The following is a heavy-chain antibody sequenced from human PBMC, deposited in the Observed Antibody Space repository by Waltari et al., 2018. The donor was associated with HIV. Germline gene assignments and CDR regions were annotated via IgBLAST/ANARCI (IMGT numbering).Heavy chain of an antibody. Sequence: EVQLVESGGGLVQPGGSLRLSCAASGFTFSNYWMHWVRRAPGKGLVWFCLIYTDGGTASYADTVKGRFTISRDNAKNTLYLQMNSLRAEDTAVYYCARRHSSVGIHDSWGQGTLVTVSS. CDR3: ARRHSSVGIHDS. D-gene: IGHD6-19*01. CDR1: GFTFSNYW. J-gene: IGHJ4*02. CDR2: IYTDGGTA. V-gene: IGHV3-74*01.